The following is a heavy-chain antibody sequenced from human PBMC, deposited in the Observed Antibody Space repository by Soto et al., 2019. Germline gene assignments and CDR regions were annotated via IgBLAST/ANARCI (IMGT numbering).Heavy chain of an antibody. D-gene: IGHD6-13*01. V-gene: IGHV1-69*01. CDR1: GGTFSSYA. J-gene: IGHJ6*02. Sequence: QVQLVQSGAEVKKPGSSVKVSCKASGGTFSSYAISWVRQAPGQGLEWMGGIIPIFGTANYAQKFQGRVTITADESTSTAYMELSSLRSEDTAVYYCASRPSSIAAAGTVRTIYYYYYGMDVWGQGTTVTVSS. CDR3: ASRPSSIAAAGTVRTIYYYYYGMDV. CDR2: IIPIFGTA.